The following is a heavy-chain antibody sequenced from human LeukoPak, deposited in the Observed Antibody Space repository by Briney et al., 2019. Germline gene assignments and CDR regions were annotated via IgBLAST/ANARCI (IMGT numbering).Heavy chain of an antibody. J-gene: IGHJ6*03. CDR1: GYTFTSYY. V-gene: IGHV1-46*01. CDR3: ALSLPDLTGDPSYYHYMDV. D-gene: IGHD7-27*01. Sequence: ASVKVSCKASGYTFTSYYMHWVRQAPGQGLEWMGIINPSGGSTSYAQKFQGRVTMTRDMSTSTVYIELSSLRSEDTAVYFCALSLPDLTGDPSYYHYMDVWGRGTTVTISS. CDR2: INPSGGST.